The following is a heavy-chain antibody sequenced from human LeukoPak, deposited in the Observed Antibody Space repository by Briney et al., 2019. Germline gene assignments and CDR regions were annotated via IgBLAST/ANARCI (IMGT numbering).Heavy chain of an antibody. CDR3: ARVGITMVRGTKHWFDP. CDR2: IYYSGST. CDR1: GGSISSHY. V-gene: IGHV4-59*11. J-gene: IGHJ5*02. D-gene: IGHD3-10*01. Sequence: SETLSLTCTVSGGSISSHYWSWLRQPPGKGLEWIGYIYYSGSTNYNPSLKSRVTISVDTSKNQFSLKLSSVTAADTAVYYCARVGITMVRGTKHWFDPWGQGTLVTVSS.